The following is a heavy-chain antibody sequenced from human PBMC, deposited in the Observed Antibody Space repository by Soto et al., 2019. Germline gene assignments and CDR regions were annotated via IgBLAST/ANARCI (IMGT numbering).Heavy chain of an antibody. D-gene: IGHD2-2*02. CDR3: ARGAGYCSSTSCYTTHWFDP. CDR1: GGTFSSYA. J-gene: IGHJ5*02. V-gene: IGHV1-69*10. CDR2: IIPILGTA. Sequence: ASVKVSCKASGGTFSSYAISWVRQAPGQGLEWMGGIIPILGTANYAQKFQGRVTITADKSTSTAYMELSSLRSEDTAVYYCARGAGYCSSTSCYTTHWFDPWGQGTLVTVSS.